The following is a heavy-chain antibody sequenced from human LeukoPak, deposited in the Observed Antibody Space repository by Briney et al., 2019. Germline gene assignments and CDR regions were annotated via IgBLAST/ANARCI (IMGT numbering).Heavy chain of an antibody. V-gene: IGHV4-59*01. CDR3: ARGYRGYSYGFDY. D-gene: IGHD5-18*01. J-gene: IGHJ4*02. CDR1: GGSIISYY. Sequence: SETPSLTCTVSGGSIISYYWSWIRQPPGKGLEWIGYIYYSGSTNYNPSLKSRVTISVDTSKNQFSLKLSSVTAADTAVYYCARGYRGYSYGFDYWGQGTLVTVSS. CDR2: IYYSGST.